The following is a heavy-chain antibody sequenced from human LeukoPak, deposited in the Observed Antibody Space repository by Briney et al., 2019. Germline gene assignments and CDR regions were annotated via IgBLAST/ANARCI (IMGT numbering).Heavy chain of an antibody. Sequence: PGESLTLSCAASGCTFSSYAMSWIRQAPGKGLEWVSAISGSGGSTYYADSERGRITIFRDNSKKMLYLQMNILGADDAAVYSCAKAAIGSSWYPNPQSSIWFDPWGQGTLVTVSS. CDR2: ISGSGGST. D-gene: IGHD6-13*01. J-gene: IGHJ5*02. CDR3: AKAAIGSSWYPNPQSSIWFDP. CDR1: GCTFSSYA. V-gene: IGHV3-23*01.